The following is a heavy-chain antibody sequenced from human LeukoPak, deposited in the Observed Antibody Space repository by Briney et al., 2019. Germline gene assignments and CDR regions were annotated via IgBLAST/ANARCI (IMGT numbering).Heavy chain of an antibody. J-gene: IGHJ4*02. D-gene: IGHD3-3*01. CDR1: GFIFRSYG. V-gene: IGHV3-33*01. CDR2: IWYDGSNK. Sequence: HPGRSLRLSCAASGFIFRSYGMHWVRQAPGKGLQWVAVIWYDGSNKYYADSVKGRFTISRDNSKNTLSLQMNSLRAEDTAVYYCARELPPLEKYYFDYWGQGTLVTVSS. CDR3: ARELPPLEKYYFDY.